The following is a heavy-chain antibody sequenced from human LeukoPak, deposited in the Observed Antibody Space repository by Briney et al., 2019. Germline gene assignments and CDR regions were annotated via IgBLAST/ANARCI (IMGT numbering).Heavy chain of an antibody. CDR1: GYTLTTFG. D-gene: IGHD2-2*01. CDR3: TRVASTTCDCPDYFDF. V-gene: IGHV1-18*01. Sequence: ASVKVSCKASGYTLTTFGISWVRQAPGQGLEGMGWISAYTGNTYYAPKFQGRPTITTDPSTTTGHMELTSLRSDDTAVYYCTRVASTTCDCPDYFDFWGQGTRVTVSS. CDR2: ISAYTGNT. J-gene: IGHJ4*02.